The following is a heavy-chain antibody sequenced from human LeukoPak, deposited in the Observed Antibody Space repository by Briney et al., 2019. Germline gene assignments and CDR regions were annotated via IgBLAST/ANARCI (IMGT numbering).Heavy chain of an antibody. CDR1: GFTFDDYA. Sequence: GGSLILSCAASGFTFDDYAMHWVRQAPGKGLEWGSGISWNSGILGYADSVKGRFTISRDKAKNSLYLQMNSLRAEDTALYYCAKDISVAVAGTAIFDYWGQGTLVTVSS. J-gene: IGHJ4*02. CDR3: AKDISVAVAGTAIFDY. D-gene: IGHD6-19*01. V-gene: IGHV3-9*01. CDR2: ISWNSGIL.